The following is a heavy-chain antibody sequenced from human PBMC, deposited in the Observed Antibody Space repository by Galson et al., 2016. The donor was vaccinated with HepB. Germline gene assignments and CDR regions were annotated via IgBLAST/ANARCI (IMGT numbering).Heavy chain of an antibody. CDR2: MEYDGSKI. CDR1: GFGFSYFG. CDR3: ARWGRMRVINVHQYGMDV. J-gene: IGHJ6*02. D-gene: IGHD3-16*01. Sequence: SLRLSCAASGFGFSYFGMYWVRQAPGKGLEWVAFMEYDGSKIYVVDSVKGRFTVSRDNSKNTLYLEINSPRVEDTAVYYCARWGRMRVINVHQYGMDVWGQGTTVIVSS. V-gene: IGHV3-33*05.